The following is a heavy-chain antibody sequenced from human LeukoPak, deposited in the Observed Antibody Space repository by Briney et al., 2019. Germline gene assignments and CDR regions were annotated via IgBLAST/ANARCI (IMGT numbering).Heavy chain of an antibody. J-gene: IGHJ3*02. CDR2: INPNSGGT. CDR3: ARAYPVTTSSDAFDI. Sequence: ASVKVSCKASGYTFTGYYMHWVRQAPGQGLEWMGWINPNSGGTNYAQKFQGRVTMTRDTSISTAYMELSRLRSDDTAVYYCARAYPVTTSSDAFDIWGQGTMVTVSS. V-gene: IGHV1-2*02. CDR1: GYTFTGYY. D-gene: IGHD4-17*01.